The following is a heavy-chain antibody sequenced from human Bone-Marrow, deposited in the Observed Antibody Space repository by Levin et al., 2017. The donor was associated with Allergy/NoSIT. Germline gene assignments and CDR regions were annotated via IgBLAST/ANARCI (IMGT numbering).Heavy chain of an antibody. CDR3: AREPESGVIAIRNWFDP. V-gene: IGHV4-34*01. CDR2: INHSGST. CDR1: GGSFSGYY. D-gene: IGHD2-21*01. J-gene: IGHJ5*02. Sequence: SETLSLTCAVYGGSFSGYYWSWIRQPPGKGLEWIGEINHSGSTNYNPSLKSRVTISVDTSKNQFSLKLSSVTAADTAVYYCAREPESGVIAIRNWFDPWGQGTLVTVSS.